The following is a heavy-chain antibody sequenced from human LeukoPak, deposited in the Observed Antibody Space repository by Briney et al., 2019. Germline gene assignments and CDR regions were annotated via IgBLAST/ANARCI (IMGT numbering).Heavy chain of an antibody. V-gene: IGHV3-74*01. CDR1: GFTFSSYW. D-gene: IGHD6-19*01. J-gene: IGHJ4*02. Sequence: GGSLRLSCAASGFTFSSYWMHWVRQAPGKGLVWVSRINSDGSSTRYADSVKGRITRYADSVKGRITITRDNAKNTLYLQMTSLRAEDTAVYYCARFSSGWYYCDYWGQGTLVTVSS. CDR2: INSDGSSTRYADSVKGRIT. CDR3: ARFSSGWYYCDY.